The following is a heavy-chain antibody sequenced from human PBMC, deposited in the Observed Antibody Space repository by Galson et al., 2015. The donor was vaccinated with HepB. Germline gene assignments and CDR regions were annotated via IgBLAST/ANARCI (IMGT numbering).Heavy chain of an antibody. V-gene: IGHV5-51*01. D-gene: IGHD2-15*01. CDR3: ARADCSGGSCRPPYFDY. J-gene: IGHJ4*02. Sequence: QSGAEVKKPGESLKISCKGSGYSFTSYWIGWVRQMPGKGLEWMGIIYPGDSDTRYSPSFQGQVTISADKSISTAYLQWSSLKASDTAMYYCARADCSGGSCRPPYFDYWGQGTLVTVSS. CDR2: IYPGDSDT. CDR1: GYSFTSYW.